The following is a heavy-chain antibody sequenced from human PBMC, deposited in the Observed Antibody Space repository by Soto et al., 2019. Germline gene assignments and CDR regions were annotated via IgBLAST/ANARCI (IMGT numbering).Heavy chain of an antibody. CDR2: INAGNGNT. CDR1: GYTFTSYA. D-gene: IGHD3-10*01. V-gene: IGHV1-3*01. J-gene: IGHJ6*02. Sequence: GASVKVSCKASGYTFTSYAMHWVRQAPGQRLEWMGWINAGNGNTKYSQKFQGRVTITRDTSASTAYMELSSLRSEDTAVYYCASSRITMVPYGMDFPGQGITVTVSS. CDR3: ASSRITMVPYGMDF.